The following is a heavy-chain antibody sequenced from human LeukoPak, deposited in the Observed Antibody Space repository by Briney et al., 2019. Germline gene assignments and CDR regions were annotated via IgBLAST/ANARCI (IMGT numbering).Heavy chain of an antibody. V-gene: IGHV3-48*01. Sequence: GGSLRLSCAASGLAFSSSAMNWVRQTPGKGLEWLSYSSASSSDVYYADSVKGRFTISRDNAKSSPYLQMNSLTAEDTAIYFCARGRDHAFDIWGQGTRVTVSS. J-gene: IGHJ3*02. CDR1: GLAFSSSA. CDR3: ARGRDHAFDI. CDR2: SSASSSDV.